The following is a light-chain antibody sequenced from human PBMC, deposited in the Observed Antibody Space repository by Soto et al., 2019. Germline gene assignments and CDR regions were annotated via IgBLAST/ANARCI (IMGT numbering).Light chain of an antibody. CDR2: GVS. V-gene: IGLV2-14*01. Sequence: QSVLTQAAAVSGSPGKSITISCSGTRSDIGSYNYVAWYQQFPGKTPKILIYGVSNRPSGVSSRFSGSKSGNTASLTISGLQAEDEADYYCISYTGSSTSYVFGSGTKVTVL. J-gene: IGLJ1*01. CDR1: RSDIGSYNY. CDR3: ISYTGSSTSYV.